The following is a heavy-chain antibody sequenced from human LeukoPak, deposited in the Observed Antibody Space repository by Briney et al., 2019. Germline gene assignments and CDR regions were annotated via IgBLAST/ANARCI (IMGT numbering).Heavy chain of an antibody. V-gene: IGHV3-48*03. Sequence: GGSLRLSCAASGFTFSSYEMNWVRQAPGKGLEWVSYISSSGSTIYYADSVKGRFTISRDNSKNTLYLQMNSLRAEDTAVYYCSAPGRGYSYGYAIGNYWGQGTLVTVSS. CDR2: ISSSGSTI. D-gene: IGHD5-18*01. CDR3: SAPGRGYSYGYAIGNY. CDR1: GFTFSSYE. J-gene: IGHJ4*02.